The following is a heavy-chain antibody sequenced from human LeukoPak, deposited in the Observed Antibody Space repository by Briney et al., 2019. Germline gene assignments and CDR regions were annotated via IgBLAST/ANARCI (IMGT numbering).Heavy chain of an antibody. CDR3: ARLCRTVGRDAFDI. CDR1: GGSISSYY. V-gene: IGHV4-59*01. Sequence: SETLSLTCTVSGGSISSYYCSCIRQPPGKGLEWIGYIYYSGSTNYNPSLKSRVTISVDTSKNQFSLKLSSVTAADTAVYYCARLCRTVGRDAFDIWGQGTMVTVSS. CDR2: IYYSGST. D-gene: IGHD4-23*01. J-gene: IGHJ3*02.